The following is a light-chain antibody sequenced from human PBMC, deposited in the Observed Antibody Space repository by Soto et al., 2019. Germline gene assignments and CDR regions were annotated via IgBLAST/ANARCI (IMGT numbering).Light chain of an antibody. V-gene: IGLV2-23*01. Sequence: QSALTQPASVSGSPGQSITISCTGTSSDVGSYNLVSWYQQHPGKAPKLMIYEGSKRPSGVSNRFSGSKSGNTASLTISGLQAEGEADYYCCSYASSSSYVFGTGTKVTVL. CDR1: SSDVGSYNL. CDR3: CSYASSSSYV. J-gene: IGLJ1*01. CDR2: EGS.